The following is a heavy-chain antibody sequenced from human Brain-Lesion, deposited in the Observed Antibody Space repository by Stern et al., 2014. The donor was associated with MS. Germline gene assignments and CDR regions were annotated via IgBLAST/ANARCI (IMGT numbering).Heavy chain of an antibody. CDR2: IFNSGST. Sequence: VQLVESGPGLVKPSQTLSLSCTVSGGSISSGGYYWSWIRQPAGKGLEWIGRIFNSGSTSYTPSLKSRVTISIDPSKNHFSLRLNSMTAADTAVYYCARGRVVPGFQYYATDVWGQGTTVIVSS. D-gene: IGHD2-2*01. J-gene: IGHJ6*02. V-gene: IGHV4-61*02. CDR3: ARGRVVPGFQYYATDV. CDR1: GGSISSGGYY.